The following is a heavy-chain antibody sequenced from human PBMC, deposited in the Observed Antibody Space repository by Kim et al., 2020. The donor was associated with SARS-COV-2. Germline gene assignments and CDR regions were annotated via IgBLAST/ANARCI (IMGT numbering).Heavy chain of an antibody. V-gene: IGHV3-73*01. CDR3: TSLITA. J-gene: IGHJ4*02. D-gene: IGHD6-25*01. Sequence: GGSLRLSCAASGFTFSGSPIHWVRQAAGKGLEWVGRVGHKAHNYATTYGASVKGRFTISRDDSKNTAYLQMNSLKTEDTAVYYCTSLITAWGQGTPVTVSS. CDR2: VGHKAHNYAT. CDR1: GFTFSGSP.